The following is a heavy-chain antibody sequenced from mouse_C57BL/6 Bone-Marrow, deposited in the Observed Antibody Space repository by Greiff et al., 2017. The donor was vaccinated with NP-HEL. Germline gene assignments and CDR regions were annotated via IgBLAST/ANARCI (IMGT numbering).Heavy chain of an antibody. Sequence: VQLQQSGPELVKPGASVKISCKASGYAFSSSWMNWVKQRPGKGLEWIGRIYPGDGDTNYNGKFKGKATLTADKSSSTAYMQLSSLTSEDSAVYFCARLTTTDGDFDYWGQGTTLTVSS. J-gene: IGHJ2*01. CDR1: GYAFSSSW. CDR2: IYPGDGDT. CDR3: ARLTTTDGDFDY. V-gene: IGHV1-82*01. D-gene: IGHD1-1*01.